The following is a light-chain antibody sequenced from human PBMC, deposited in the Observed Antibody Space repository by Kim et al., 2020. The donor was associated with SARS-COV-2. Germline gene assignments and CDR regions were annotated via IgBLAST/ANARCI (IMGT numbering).Light chain of an antibody. J-gene: IGKJ4*01. CDR2: GAS. V-gene: IGKV3-20*01. CDR1: QSVSSSY. Sequence: PGGRATLSCRASQSVSSSYLAWYQQKPGQAPRLLIYGASSRAAGVPDRFSGSGSGTDFTLTISRLEPEDFAVYYCQYYGTSRFTFGGGTKVDIK. CDR3: QYYGTSRFT.